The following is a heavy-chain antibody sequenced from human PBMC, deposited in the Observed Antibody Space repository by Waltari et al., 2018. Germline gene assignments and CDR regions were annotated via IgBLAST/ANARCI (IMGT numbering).Heavy chain of an antibody. CDR1: GGSFSGYY. D-gene: IGHD3-16*01. V-gene: IGHV4-34*01. Sequence: QVQLQQWGAGLLKPSETLSLPWAVYGGSFSGYYWRWRRQPPGKGLEWIGEINHSGSTNYNPSLKSRVTISVDTSKNQFSLKLSSVTAADTAVYYCARGVDIGYYYYYYMDVWGKGTTVTISS. CDR2: INHSGST. CDR3: ARGVDIGYYYYYYMDV. J-gene: IGHJ6*03.